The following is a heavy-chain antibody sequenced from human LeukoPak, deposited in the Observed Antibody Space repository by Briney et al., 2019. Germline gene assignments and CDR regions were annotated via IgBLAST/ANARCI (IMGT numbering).Heavy chain of an antibody. V-gene: IGHV3-23*01. CDR1: AFTFRSYA. Sequence: PGGSLRLSCAASAFTFRSYAISWVRQAGGKGLEWVSAISGSGGSTYYADSVKGRFTISRDNSKNTLYLQMNSLRAEDTAVYYCARGHDAFNIWGQGTMVTVSS. J-gene: IGHJ3*02. CDR3: ARGHDAFNI. CDR2: ISGSGGST.